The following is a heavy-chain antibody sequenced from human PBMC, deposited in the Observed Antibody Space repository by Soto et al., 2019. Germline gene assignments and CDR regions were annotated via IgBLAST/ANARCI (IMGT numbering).Heavy chain of an antibody. CDR2: ISANNGNT. J-gene: IGHJ5*02. CDR3: ARAYPPGLFDP. V-gene: IGHV1-18*01. CDR1: GYTFTSYG. Sequence: QVQLVQSGAEVKKPGASVKVSCKASGYTFTSYGISWVRQAPGQGLEWMGWISANNGNTKYAQNFQGRGTMTTATSTSTAYMELRSLSSDDTAVYYCARAYPPGLFDPWGQGTLVTVSS. D-gene: IGHD2-2*01.